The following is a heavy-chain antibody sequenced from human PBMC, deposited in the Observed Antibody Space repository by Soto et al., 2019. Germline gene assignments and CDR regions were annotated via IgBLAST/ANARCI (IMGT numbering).Heavy chain of an antibody. CDR1: GFTFSSYS. CDR3: ARDVVVVPAAIHWFDP. Sequence: EVQLVESGGGLVKPGGSLRLSCAASGFTFSSYSMNWVRQAPGKGLEWVSSISSSSSYIYYADSVKGRFTISRDNAKNSLSPQMNSLRAEDMAVYYCARDVVVVPAAIHWFDPWGQGTLVTVSS. J-gene: IGHJ5*02. CDR2: ISSSSSYI. V-gene: IGHV3-21*01. D-gene: IGHD2-2*01.